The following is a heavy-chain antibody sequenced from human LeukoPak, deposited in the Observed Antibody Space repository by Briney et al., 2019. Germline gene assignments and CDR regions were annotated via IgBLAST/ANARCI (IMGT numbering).Heavy chain of an antibody. J-gene: IGHJ4*02. CDR2: IYYSGST. Sequence: SETLSLTCTVFGGSISSSSYYWSWIRQPPGKGLEWIGSIYYSGSTYYNPSLKSRVTISVDTSKNQFSLKLSSVTAAGTAVYYCARSPSSSWYALDYWGQGTLVTVSS. CDR3: ARSPSSSWYALDY. D-gene: IGHD6-13*01. CDR1: GGSISSSSYY. V-gene: IGHV4-39*01.